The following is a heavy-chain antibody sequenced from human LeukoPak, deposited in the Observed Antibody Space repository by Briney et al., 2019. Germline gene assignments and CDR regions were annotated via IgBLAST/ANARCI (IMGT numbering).Heavy chain of an antibody. CDR3: ARRRYYDSTGYLD. J-gene: IGHJ1*01. CDR1: GDYISSSNYY. V-gene: IGHV4-39*02. D-gene: IGHD3-22*01. Sequence: RPSQTLSLTCPLSGDYISSSNYYWGWIRQPPGKGLEWIGDIFYSGSTYYNASLKSRVSISIDTSNNHFSLHLSSLTDADTALYYCARRRYYDSTGYLDWGHGTLVTVSS. CDR2: IFYSGST.